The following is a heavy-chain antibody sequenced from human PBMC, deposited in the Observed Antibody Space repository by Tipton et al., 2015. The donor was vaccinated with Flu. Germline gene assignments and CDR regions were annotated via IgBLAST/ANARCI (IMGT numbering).Heavy chain of an antibody. V-gene: IGHV1-18*01. CDR3: ARRYCSGAICYYGVDV. J-gene: IGHJ6*02. CDR2: ISANNGNT. D-gene: IGHD2-15*01. CDR1: GYTFINYG. Sequence: QVQLVQSGAEVKKPGSSVKVSCKASGYTFINYGISWVRQAPGQGLEWMGWISANNGNTNYAQKFQGRVTMTTDTSTSTAYMELRSLRSADTAVYYCARRYCSGAICYYGVDVWGQGTTVTVSS.